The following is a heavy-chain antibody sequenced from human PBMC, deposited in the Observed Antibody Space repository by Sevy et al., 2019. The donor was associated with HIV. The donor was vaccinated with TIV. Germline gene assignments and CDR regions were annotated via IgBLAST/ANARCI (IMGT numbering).Heavy chain of an antibody. J-gene: IGHJ4*02. Sequence: GESLKISCGVFGFNFSTYWMSWVRQAPGKGLEWVANIKQDGSKKYDLDSLKGRFTISRDNVKKSLYLQMNRLAAEDKSVYYCAREGVEADLGFDYWGQGTLVTVSS. V-gene: IGHV3-7*03. CDR1: GFNFSTYW. D-gene: IGHD3-16*01. CDR2: IKQDGSKK. CDR3: AREGVEADLGFDY.